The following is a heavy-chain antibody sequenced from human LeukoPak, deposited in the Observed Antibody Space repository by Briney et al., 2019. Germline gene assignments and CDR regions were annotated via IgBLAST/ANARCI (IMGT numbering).Heavy chain of an antibody. CDR3: ASTYSGVSWYYFDY. V-gene: IGHV4-30-4*08. D-gene: IGHD1-26*01. CDR2: IYYSGST. Sequence: PSQTLSLTCTVSGGSISSGDYYWSWIRQSPGKGLEWIGYIYYSGSTYYNPSLKSRFTISLDTSKNQFSLKLSSVTAADTAVYYCASTYSGVSWYYFDYWGQGTLVTVSS. J-gene: IGHJ4*02. CDR1: GGSISSGDYY.